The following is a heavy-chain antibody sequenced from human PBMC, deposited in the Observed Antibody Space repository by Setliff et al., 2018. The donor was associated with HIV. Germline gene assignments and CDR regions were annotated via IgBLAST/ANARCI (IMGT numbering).Heavy chain of an antibody. V-gene: IGHV1-69*05. D-gene: IGHD5-18*01. CDR1: GYTFTSDY. J-gene: IGHJ4*02. CDR3: ARSIQTALDY. Sequence: SVKVSCKASGYTFTSDYIHWVRQAPGQGLEWMGWINPISGTANYAQKFQGRVTITTDESTSTAYMELSSLRAEDTAVYYCARSIQTALDYWGQGTLVTVSS. CDR2: INPISGTA.